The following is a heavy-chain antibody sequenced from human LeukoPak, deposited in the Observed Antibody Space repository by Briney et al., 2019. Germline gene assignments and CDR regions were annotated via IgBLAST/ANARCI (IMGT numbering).Heavy chain of an antibody. V-gene: IGHV3-30*02. CDR2: IRYDGSNK. J-gene: IGHJ4*02. CDR1: GFTFSSYG. CDR3: AKDRASDIVVAIDY. D-gene: IGHD2-2*01. Sequence: GGSLRLSCAASGFTFSSYGMHWVRQAPGKGLEWVAFIRYDGSNKYYADSVKGRLTISRDNSKNTLYLQMNSLRAEDTAVYYCAKDRASDIVVAIDYWGQGTLVTVSS.